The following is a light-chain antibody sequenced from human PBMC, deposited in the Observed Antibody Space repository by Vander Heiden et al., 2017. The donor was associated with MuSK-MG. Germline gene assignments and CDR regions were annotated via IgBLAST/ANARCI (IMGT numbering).Light chain of an antibody. J-gene: IGLJ2*01. CDR2: GKN. CDR1: RLRSYY. Sequence: SSELTQDPAVSVALGQTVRITCQGARLRSYYASWYPPKPGQAPVLVIYGKNNRPSGIPDRFSGSSSGNTASLTITGAQAEDEADYYCNSRDSSGNHLVFGGGTKLTVL. V-gene: IGLV3-19*01. CDR3: NSRDSSGNHLV.